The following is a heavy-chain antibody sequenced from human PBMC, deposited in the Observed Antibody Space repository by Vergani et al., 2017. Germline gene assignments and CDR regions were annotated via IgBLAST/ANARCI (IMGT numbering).Heavy chain of an antibody. CDR2: IYHSGST. CDR1: GGSISSGGYS. V-gene: IGHV4-30-2*01. Sequence: QLQLQESGSGLVKPSQTLSLTCAVSGGSISSGGYSWSWIRQPPGKGLEWIGYIYHSGSTYYNPSLKSRVTISVDRSKNQFSLKLSSVTAADTAVYYCARGFRTIFGVVTYFDYWGQGTLVTVSS. CDR3: ARGFRTIFGVVTYFDY. D-gene: IGHD3-3*01. J-gene: IGHJ4*02.